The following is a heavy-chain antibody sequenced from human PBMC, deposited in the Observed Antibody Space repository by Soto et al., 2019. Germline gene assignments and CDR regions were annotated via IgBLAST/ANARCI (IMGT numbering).Heavy chain of an antibody. CDR2: IKSKTDGGTT. CDR3: TTGSYYDFWSCYPDMGDIYYYYGMDV. J-gene: IGHJ6*02. D-gene: IGHD3-3*01. Sequence: GGSLRLCCAASGFTFSNAWMNWVRQAPGRGLEWVGRIKSKTDGGTTDYAAPVQGRFTISRDDSKNTLYLQMNSLKTEDTVVYYCTTGSYYDFWSCYPDMGDIYYYYGMDVWGQGTTVTVSS. V-gene: IGHV3-15*07. CDR1: GFTFSNAW.